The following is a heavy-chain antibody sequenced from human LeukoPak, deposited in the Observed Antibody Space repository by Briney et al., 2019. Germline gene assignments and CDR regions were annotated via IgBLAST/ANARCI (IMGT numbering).Heavy chain of an antibody. CDR3: ARGLIVDTFDY. Sequence: GGSLRLSCAASGFTFSDYYMSWIRQAPGEGLEWVSYIRRSGRPRYYADSVKGRFTISRDNAKNSLYLQMNSLRAEDTAVYYCARGLIVDTFDYWGQGTLVTVSS. D-gene: IGHD5-18*01. CDR2: IRRSGRPR. CDR1: GFTFSDYY. J-gene: IGHJ4*02. V-gene: IGHV3-11*01.